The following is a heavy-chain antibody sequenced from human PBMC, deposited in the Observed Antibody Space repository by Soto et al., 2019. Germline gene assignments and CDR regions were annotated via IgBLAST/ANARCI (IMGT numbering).Heavy chain of an antibody. CDR1: GGSISSYY. CDR2: ISYSGST. CDR3: ARHLGYHSSGYYRNWFDP. V-gene: IGHV4-59*08. J-gene: IGHJ5*02. D-gene: IGHD3-22*01. Sequence: QVQLQESGPGLVKPSETLSLTGTVSGGSISSYYCSWIRQPPGKGLEWIGYISYSGSTNYNPSLKSRVTISVDTSKNQFALKLSSVTAADTAVYYCARHLGYHSSGYYRNWFDPWGQGTLVTVSS.